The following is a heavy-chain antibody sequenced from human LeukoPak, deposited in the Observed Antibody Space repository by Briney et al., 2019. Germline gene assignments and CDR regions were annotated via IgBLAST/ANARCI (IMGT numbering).Heavy chain of an antibody. D-gene: IGHD5-18*01. Sequence: GGSLRLSCAASGFTFSSYAMHWVRQAPGKGLEYVSAISSNGGSTYYANSVKGRFTISRDNSKNTLYLQMGSLRAEDMAVYYCARVISHTAGRALDIWGQGTMVTVSS. V-gene: IGHV3-64*01. CDR3: ARVISHTAGRALDI. CDR1: GFTFSSYA. CDR2: ISSNGGST. J-gene: IGHJ3*02.